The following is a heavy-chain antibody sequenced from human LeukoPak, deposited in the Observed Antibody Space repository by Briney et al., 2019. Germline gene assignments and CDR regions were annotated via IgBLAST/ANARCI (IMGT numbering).Heavy chain of an antibody. V-gene: IGHV4-34*01. CDR3: ARVGDGYNADY. CDR1: GGSFSGYY. Sequence: SETLSLTCAVYGGSFSGYYWSWIRQPPGKGLEWIGEINHSGSTNYNPSLKSRVTISVDTSKNQFSLKLSSVTAADTAVYYCARVGDGYNADYWGQGTLVTVSS. D-gene: IGHD5-24*01. J-gene: IGHJ4*02. CDR2: INHSGST.